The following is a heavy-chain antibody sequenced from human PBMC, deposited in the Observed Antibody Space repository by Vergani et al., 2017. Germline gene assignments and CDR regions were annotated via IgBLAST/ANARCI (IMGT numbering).Heavy chain of an antibody. D-gene: IGHD2-2*01. CDR2: IYYSGST. J-gene: IGHJ5*02. V-gene: IGHV4-59*01. CDR1: GRSISSYY. CDR3: ARDGPLGYCSSTSCAIGFDP. Sequence: QVQLQESGPGLVKPSETLSLTCPVSGRSISSYYLSWIRQPPGKGLDWIGYIYYSGSTNYNPSLKSRGTISVDPSKNQFPLKLSSVTAADTAVYYCARDGPLGYCSSTSCAIGFDPWGQGTLVTVSS.